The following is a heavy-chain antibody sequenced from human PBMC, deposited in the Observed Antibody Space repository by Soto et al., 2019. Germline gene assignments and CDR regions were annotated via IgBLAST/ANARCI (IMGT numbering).Heavy chain of an antibody. Sequence: PSETLSLTCAVSGYSISSGYYWGWIRQPPGKGLEWIGSIYHSGSTYYNPSLKSRVTISVDTSKNQFSLKLSSVTAADTAIYYCARYTAVADPYYFDYWGQGTLVTVSS. CDR1: GYSISSGYY. CDR2: IYHSGST. CDR3: ARYTAVADPYYFDY. D-gene: IGHD6-19*01. J-gene: IGHJ4*02. V-gene: IGHV4-38-2*01.